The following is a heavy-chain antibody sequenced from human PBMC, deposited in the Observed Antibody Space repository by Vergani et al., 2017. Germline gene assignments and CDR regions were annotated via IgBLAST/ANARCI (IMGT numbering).Heavy chain of an antibody. CDR3: SRDSCTSELRGVYWFDT. CDR1: GESITSGSFY. J-gene: IGHJ5*02. V-gene: IGHV4-61*02. Sequence: QVQPQESGPGLVKPSQTLSLTCTVSGESITSGSFYWSWIRQPAGEGPEWNGRNHSSWTTNYKPSLKSRVTLSVDTSKNQLSLRMTSVDAADTAVYYCSRDSCTSELRGVYWFDTWGQGTLVSGSS. D-gene: IGHD3-10*01. CDR2: NHSSWTT.